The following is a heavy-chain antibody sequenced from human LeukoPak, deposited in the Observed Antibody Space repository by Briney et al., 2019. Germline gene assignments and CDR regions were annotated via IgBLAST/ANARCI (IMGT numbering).Heavy chain of an antibody. D-gene: IGHD6-19*01. Sequence: ASVKVSCKASGYTFTSYAMHWVRQAPGQRLEWMGWINAGNGNTKYSQKFQGRVTITRDTSASTAYMELSSLRSEDTVVYYCARGPGYSSGFNWFDPWGQGTLVTVSS. CDR3: ARGPGYSSGFNWFDP. V-gene: IGHV1-3*01. CDR2: INAGNGNT. CDR1: GYTFTSYA. J-gene: IGHJ5*02.